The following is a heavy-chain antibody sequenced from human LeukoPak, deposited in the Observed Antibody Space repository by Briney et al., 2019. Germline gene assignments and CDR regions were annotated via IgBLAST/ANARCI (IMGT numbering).Heavy chain of an antibody. V-gene: IGHV3-11*01. D-gene: IGHD6-19*01. J-gene: IGHJ4*02. CDR1: GFTFSDYY. CDR2: ISSSGSTI. CDR3: ASGIVAGPFDY. Sequence: GGSLRLSCAASGFTFSDYYMSWIRQAPGKGLEWVSYISSSGSTIYYADSVKGRFTISRDNAKNSLYLQVNSLRAEDTAVYYCASGIVAGPFDYWGQGTLVTVSS.